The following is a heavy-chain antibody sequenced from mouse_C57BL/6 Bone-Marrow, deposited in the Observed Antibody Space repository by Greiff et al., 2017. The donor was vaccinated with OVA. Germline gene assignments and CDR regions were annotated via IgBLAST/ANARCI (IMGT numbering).Heavy chain of an antibody. CDR3: AIKAGGCSWYFDD. J-gene: IGHJ1*01. D-gene: IGHD6-1*01. Sequence: VQLQQSGPELVKPGASVKISCKASGYAFTSSWMNWVKQRPGQGLEWIGRIYPGDGDTNYNEKFKGKATLTVDKSSSTAYMQLSSLTSEDSAVYVCAIKAGGCSWYFDDWGPGTTVTVSS. CDR2: IYPGDGDT. V-gene: IGHV1-82*01. CDR1: GYAFTSSW.